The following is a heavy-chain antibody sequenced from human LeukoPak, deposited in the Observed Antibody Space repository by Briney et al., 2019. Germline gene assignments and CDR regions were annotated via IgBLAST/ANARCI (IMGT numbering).Heavy chain of an antibody. J-gene: IGHJ4*02. D-gene: IGHD4-17*01. CDR3: ARARDYGEDDY. CDR1: GGSISSSSYY. V-gene: IGHV4-39*07. Sequence: PSETLSLTCTVSGGSISSSSYYWGWIRQPPGKGLEWIGSIYYSGSTNYDPSLKSRVTISVDTSKNQFSLKLSSVTAADTAVYYCARARDYGEDDYWGQGTLVTVSS. CDR2: IYYSGST.